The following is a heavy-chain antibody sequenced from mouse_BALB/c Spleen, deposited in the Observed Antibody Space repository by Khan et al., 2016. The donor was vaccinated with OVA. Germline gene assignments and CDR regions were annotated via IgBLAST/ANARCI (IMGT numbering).Heavy chain of an antibody. CDR2: ISNSGNT. J-gene: IGHJ4*01. D-gene: IGHD4-1*01. CDR3: ASELGRYYAMDY. Sequence: EVQLQESGPGLVKPSQSLSLTCTVTGYSITRDYAWNWIRQFPGNKLEWMGCISNSGNTNYNPSLKSRISITRDTSKNQFFLQLNSVTTEDTATDYWASELGRYYAMDYWGQGTSVTVSS. CDR1: GYSITRDYA. V-gene: IGHV3-2*02.